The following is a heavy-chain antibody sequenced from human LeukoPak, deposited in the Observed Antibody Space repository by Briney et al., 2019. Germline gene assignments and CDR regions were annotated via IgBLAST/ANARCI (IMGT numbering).Heavy chain of an antibody. CDR2: INHSGST. V-gene: IGHV4-34*01. D-gene: IGHD3-10*01. Sequence: SETLSLTCAVYGGSFSGYYWSWIRQPPGKGLEWIGEINHSGSTNYNPSLKSRVTISVDASKNQFSLKLSSVTAADTAVYYCARGRPVLLWFGEPSNWFDPWGQGTLVTVSS. J-gene: IGHJ5*02. CDR1: GGSFSGYY. CDR3: ARGRPVLLWFGEPSNWFDP.